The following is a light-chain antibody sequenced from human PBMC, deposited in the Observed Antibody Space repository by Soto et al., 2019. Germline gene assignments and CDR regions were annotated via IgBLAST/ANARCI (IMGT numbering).Light chain of an antibody. CDR3: QQSYSTSWT. CDR1: QSIDTY. CDR2: RAS. V-gene: IGKV1-39*01. Sequence: DIQMTQSPSSLPASVGDRVTITCRASQSIDTYLNWHQQRPGKAPILLVYRASILQSGVPSRFSGSGSETDFTLTISSLQPEDFATYYCQQSYSTSWTFGQGTKVDIK. J-gene: IGKJ1*01.